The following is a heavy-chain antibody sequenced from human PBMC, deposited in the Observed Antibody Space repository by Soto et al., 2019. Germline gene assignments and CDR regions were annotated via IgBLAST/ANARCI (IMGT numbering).Heavy chain of an antibody. V-gene: IGHV4-4*07. CDR1: GAYISDFS. CDR3: ARETGENWTYEAH. CDR2: ITTNGNT. D-gene: IGHD1-7*01. J-gene: IGHJ1*01. Sequence: SETLSLTCRASGAYISDFSWSWIRQPAGKGLEWIGRITTNGNTQKNPSFKSRVTMSIDTSRNHFSLNLQSATAGDTALYYCARETGENWTYEAHWGPGTLVTVSS.